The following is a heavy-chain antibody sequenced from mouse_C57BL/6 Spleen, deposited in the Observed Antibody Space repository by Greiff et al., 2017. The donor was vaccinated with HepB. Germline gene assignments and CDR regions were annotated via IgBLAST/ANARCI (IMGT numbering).Heavy chain of an antibody. CDR3: ARRGKTGDY. J-gene: IGHJ2*01. CDR2: IDPSDSYT. CDR1: GYTFTSYW. V-gene: IGHV1-50*01. Sequence: VQLQQPGAELVKPGASVKLSCKASGYTFTSYWMQWVKQRPGQGLEWIGEIDPSDSYTNYNQKFQGKATLTVDTSSSTAYMQLSSLTSEDSAVYYCARRGKTGDYWGQGTTLTVSS. D-gene: IGHD4-1*01.